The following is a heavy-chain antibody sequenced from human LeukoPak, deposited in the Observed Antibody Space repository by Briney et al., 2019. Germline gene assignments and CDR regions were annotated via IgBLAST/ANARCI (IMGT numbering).Heavy chain of an antibody. D-gene: IGHD1-26*01. Sequence: GESLKISCKGSGYSFTSYWIAWVRQMPGKGPEWMGIIHPGDSDTRYSPSFEGQVTISADESISTAYLQWSSLTASDTAIYYCARHPIVGASQSWFDPWGQGTLVTVSS. CDR2: IHPGDSDT. J-gene: IGHJ5*02. CDR3: ARHPIVGASQSWFDP. CDR1: GYSFTSYW. V-gene: IGHV5-51*01.